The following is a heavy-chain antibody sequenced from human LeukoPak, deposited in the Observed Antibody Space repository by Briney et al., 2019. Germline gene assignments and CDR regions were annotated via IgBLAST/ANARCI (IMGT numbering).Heavy chain of an antibody. CDR3: AKVDRRSDLPYYFDY. J-gene: IGHJ4*02. V-gene: IGHV3-23*01. Sequence: GGSLRLSCAASGYTFSSYGMSWVRQAPGKGLEWVSGISASGGSTYYADSVKGRFTIPRDNSRNTLFLQMNSLRAEDTAVYYCAKVDRRSDLPYYFDYWGQGTLVTVSS. CDR1: GYTFSSYG. CDR2: ISASGGST.